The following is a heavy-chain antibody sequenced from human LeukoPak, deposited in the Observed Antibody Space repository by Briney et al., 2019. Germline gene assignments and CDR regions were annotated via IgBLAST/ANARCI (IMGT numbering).Heavy chain of an antibody. J-gene: IGHJ6*02. V-gene: IGHV1-46*01. Sequence: ASVKVSCKASGYTFTSYYMHWVRQAPGQGLEWMGIINPSGGSTSYAQKFQGRVTMTRDTSTSTVYMELSSLRSEDTAVYYCARDDGCSGGSCYSNYYYYGMDVWGQGTTVTVSS. CDR2: INPSGGST. CDR3: ARDDGCSGGSCYSNYYYYGMDV. CDR1: GYTFTSYY. D-gene: IGHD2-15*01.